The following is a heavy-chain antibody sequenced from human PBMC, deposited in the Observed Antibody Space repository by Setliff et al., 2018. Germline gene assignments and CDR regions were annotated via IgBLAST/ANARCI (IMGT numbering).Heavy chain of an antibody. V-gene: IGHV1-3*01. CDR3: ASAHYYSGYIEYFQY. J-gene: IGHJ1*01. CDR2: INAGNGDT. CDR1: GGTFSSYA. D-gene: IGHD5-12*01. Sequence: VASVKVSCKASGGTFSSYAISWMRQAPGQGHEWMGWINAGNGDTKYSQKFQGRVTITRDTSASTVYMELSSLRSEDTAVYYCASAHYYSGYIEYFQYWGQGTLVTVSS.